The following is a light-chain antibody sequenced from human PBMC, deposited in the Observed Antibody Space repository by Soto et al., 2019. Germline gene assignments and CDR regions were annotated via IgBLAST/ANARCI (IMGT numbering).Light chain of an antibody. V-gene: IGLV6-57*01. CDR3: QSYDANNWV. CDR2: EDN. Sequence: NFMLTQPHSVSASPGKTVTISCTRSSGSIASNYVQWYRQRPGSSPTTVIYEDNQRPSGVPDRFSGSIDSSSNSASLTVSGLKTEDEADYYCQSYDANNWVFGGGTKLTVL. CDR1: SGSIASNY. J-gene: IGLJ2*01.